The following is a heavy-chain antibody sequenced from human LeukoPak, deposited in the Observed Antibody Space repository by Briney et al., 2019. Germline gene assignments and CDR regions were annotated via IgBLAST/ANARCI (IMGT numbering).Heavy chain of an antibody. CDR3: ARRMNTSGWLDH. D-gene: IGHD6-19*01. CDR2: IYYSGST. Sequence: SETLSLTCTVSGGSISSYYWSWIRQPPGKGLEWIGYIYYSGSTNYNPSLMSRLTISVDTSKNQFSLKLSSETAADTAVYYCARRMNTSGWLDHWGQGTLVTVSS. CDR1: GGSISSYY. V-gene: IGHV4-59*08. J-gene: IGHJ5*02.